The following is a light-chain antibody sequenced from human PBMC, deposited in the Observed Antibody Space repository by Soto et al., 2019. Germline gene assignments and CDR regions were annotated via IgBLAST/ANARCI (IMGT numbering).Light chain of an antibody. Sequence: QSALTQPASVSGSPGQSITISCSGTTSDVGGYDVVSWYQQHPGKAPKLMIFEVNQRPSGVSDRFSGSKSGNTAPLTISGLQAGDEADYYCCSFAGSSTFWVFGGGTKLTVL. J-gene: IGLJ3*02. CDR3: CSFAGSSTFWV. V-gene: IGLV2-23*02. CDR2: EVN. CDR1: TSDVGGYDV.